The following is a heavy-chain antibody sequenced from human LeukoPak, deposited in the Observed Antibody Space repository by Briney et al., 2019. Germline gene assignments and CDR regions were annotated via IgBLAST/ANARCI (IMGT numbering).Heavy chain of an antibody. J-gene: IGHJ5*02. CDR2: ISHTGLT. CDR1: GGSFSGYY. CDR3: ARVPDITARPCDT. D-gene: IGHD1-1*01. V-gene: IGHV4-34*01. Sequence: PSETLSLTCAVYGGSFSGYYWTLIRQTPGKGPEGIGEISHTGLTGPNPSLKSRVTIFVDSSKKQFSLRMTSVTAADTGVYYCARVPDITARPCDTWGPGTLVTVSS.